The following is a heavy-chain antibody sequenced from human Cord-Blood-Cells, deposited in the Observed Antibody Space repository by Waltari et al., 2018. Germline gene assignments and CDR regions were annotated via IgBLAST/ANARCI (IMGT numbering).Heavy chain of an antibody. CDR2: ISGSGGST. J-gene: IGHJ3*02. Sequence: EVQLVESGGGLVQPGGSLRLSSAASGFTFSSYAMSWVRPAAGKGLEWVSAISGSGGSTYYADSVKGRFTISRDNSKNTLYLQMNSLRAEDTAVYYCAKLRRAAMDAFDIWGQGTMVTVSS. CDR3: AKLRRAAMDAFDI. V-gene: IGHV3-23*04. CDR1: GFTFSSYA.